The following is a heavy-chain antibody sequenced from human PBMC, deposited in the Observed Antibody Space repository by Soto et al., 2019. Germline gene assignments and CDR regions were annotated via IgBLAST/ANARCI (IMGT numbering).Heavy chain of an antibody. J-gene: IGHJ4*02. CDR1: GGSISSNFYY. V-gene: IGHV4-39*01. Sequence: SETLSLTCTVSGGSISSNFYYWGWIRQPPGKGLQWIGNIYYRGSTNYNPSLKSPVTISVDTSKSQFSLELSSVTAADTAVYYCARGLITGSHYSGGWYYFDSWGQGTQVTVSP. CDR3: ARGLITGSHYSGGWYYFDS. D-gene: IGHD6-19*01. CDR2: IYYRGST.